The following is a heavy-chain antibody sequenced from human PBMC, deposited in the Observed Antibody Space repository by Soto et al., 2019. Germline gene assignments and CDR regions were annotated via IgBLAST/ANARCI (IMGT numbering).Heavy chain of an antibody. V-gene: IGHV3-48*03. Sequence: GGSLRLSCAASGFTFSNFEMHWVRQAPGKGLEWVSYINTAGSTKYYAESVKGRFTISRDNARNSLFLQMNSLRAKDTAVYYCARAECSTPNCLTAYYSYGLDVWGQGTTVTVSS. CDR2: INTAGSTK. D-gene: IGHD2-2*01. CDR1: GFTFSNFE. J-gene: IGHJ6*02. CDR3: ARAECSTPNCLTAYYSYGLDV.